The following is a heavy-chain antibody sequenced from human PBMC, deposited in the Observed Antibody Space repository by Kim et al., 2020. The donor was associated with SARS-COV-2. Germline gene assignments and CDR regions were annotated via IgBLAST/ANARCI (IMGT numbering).Heavy chain of an antibody. CDR1: GFTFSSYT. CDR2: ISSSSSTI. CDR3: ASDPVYCSGDTCHSYYYYCMDV. J-gene: IGHJ6*02. D-gene: IGHD2-15*01. V-gene: IGHV3-48*02. Sequence: GGSLRLSCAASGFTFSSYTMNWVRQAPGKGLEWVGYISSSSSTIYYADSVKGRFTISRDNAKNSLYLQMNSLRDEDTGVYYCASDPVYCSGDTCHSYYYYCMDVWGQGTTVTVSS.